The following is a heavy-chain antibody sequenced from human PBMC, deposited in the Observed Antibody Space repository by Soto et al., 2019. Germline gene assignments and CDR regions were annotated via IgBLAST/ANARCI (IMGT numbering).Heavy chain of an antibody. CDR3: ARGEYYYYYFMDV. CDR2: IYYSGIT. Sequence: SETLSLTCSVSGGSISSDYWSWIRQPPGKGLEWIGYIYYSGITKYNPSLKSRVTISIDTSKKQFSLNLSSVTAADTAVYYCARGEYYYYYFMDVWGKGTTVTVSS. CDR1: GGSISSDY. V-gene: IGHV4-59*01. J-gene: IGHJ6*03.